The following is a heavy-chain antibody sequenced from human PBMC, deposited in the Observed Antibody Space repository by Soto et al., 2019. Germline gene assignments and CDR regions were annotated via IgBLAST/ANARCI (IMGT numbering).Heavy chain of an antibody. Sequence: ASVKVSCKASGYTFTSYGISWVRQAPGQGLEWMGWISAYNGNTNYAQKLQGRVTMTTDTSTSTAYMELRSLRSDDTAVYYCARGRYNWNYALVPYSYYYGMDVWGQGTTVTVSS. V-gene: IGHV1-18*04. CDR2: ISAYNGNT. J-gene: IGHJ6*02. CDR3: ARGRYNWNYALVPYSYYYGMDV. D-gene: IGHD1-7*01. CDR1: GYTFTSYG.